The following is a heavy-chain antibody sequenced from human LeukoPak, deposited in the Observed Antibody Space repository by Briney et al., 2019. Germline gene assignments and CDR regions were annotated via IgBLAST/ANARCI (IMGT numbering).Heavy chain of an antibody. V-gene: IGHV4-34*01. CDR1: GGSFSGYY. CDR2: INHSGST. J-gene: IGHJ5*02. Sequence: SETLSLTCAVYGGSFSGYYWSWIRQPPGKGLEWIGEINHSGSTNYNPSLKSRVTISVDTSKNQFSLKLSSVTAADTAVYYCARGLSDIVVVAALNWFDPWGQGTLVTVSS. CDR3: ARGLSDIVVVAALNWFDP. D-gene: IGHD2-2*01.